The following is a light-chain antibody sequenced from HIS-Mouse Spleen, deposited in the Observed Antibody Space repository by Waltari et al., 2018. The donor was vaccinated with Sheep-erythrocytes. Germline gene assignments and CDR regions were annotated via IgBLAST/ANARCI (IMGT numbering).Light chain of an antibody. CDR3: YSTDSSGNHWV. CDR1: ALPQKY. J-gene: IGLJ3*02. CDR2: EDS. V-gene: IGLV3-10*01. Sequence: SSELTQPPSVSVSPGQTARITCSGDALPQKYAYWYQQKSGQAPLLVIYEDSKRPSGIPERFSGSSSGTMATLTISGAQVEDDADYYCYSTDSSGNHWVFGGGTKLTVL.